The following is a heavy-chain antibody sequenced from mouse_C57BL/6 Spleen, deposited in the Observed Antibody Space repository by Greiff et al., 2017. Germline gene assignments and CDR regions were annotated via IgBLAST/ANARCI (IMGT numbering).Heavy chain of an antibody. CDR3: ARLYYGNYEDYAMDY. V-gene: IGHV2-2*01. D-gene: IGHD2-1*01. Sequence: VQLQQSGPGLVQPSQSLSITCTVSGFSLTSYGVHWVRQSPGKGLEWLGVIWSGGSTDYNAAFISRLSISKDNSKSQVFFKMNSLQADDTAIYYCARLYYGNYEDYAMDYWGQGTSVTVSS. CDR1: GFSLTSYG. CDR2: IWSGGST. J-gene: IGHJ4*01.